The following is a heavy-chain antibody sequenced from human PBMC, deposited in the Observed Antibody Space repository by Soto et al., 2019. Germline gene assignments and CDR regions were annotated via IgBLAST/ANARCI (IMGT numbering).Heavy chain of an antibody. CDR3: AREKSIAARPEDWFDP. J-gene: IGHJ5*02. Sequence: SETLSLTCAVSGYSISSGYYWGCIRQPPGKGLEWIGSIYHSGSTYYNPSLKSRVTISVDTSKNQFSLKLSSVTAADTAVYYCAREKSIAARPEDWFDPWGQGTLVTVS. CDR1: GYSISSGYY. V-gene: IGHV4-38-2*02. D-gene: IGHD6-6*01. CDR2: IYHSGST.